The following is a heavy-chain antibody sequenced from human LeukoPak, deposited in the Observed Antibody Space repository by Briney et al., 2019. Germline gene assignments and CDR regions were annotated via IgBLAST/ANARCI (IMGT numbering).Heavy chain of an antibody. CDR1: GGSISSSSYY. Sequence: SETLSLTCTVSGGSISSSSYYWGWIRQPPGKGLEWIGSIYYSGSTYYNPSPKSRVTISVDTSKNQFSLKLSSVTAADTAVYYCARPRAVARYNWFDPWGQGTLVTVSS. D-gene: IGHD6-19*01. CDR2: IYYSGST. CDR3: ARPRAVARYNWFDP. V-gene: IGHV4-39*01. J-gene: IGHJ5*02.